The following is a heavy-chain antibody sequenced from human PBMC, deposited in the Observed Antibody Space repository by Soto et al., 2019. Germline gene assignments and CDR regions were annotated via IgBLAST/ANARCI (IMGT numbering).Heavy chain of an antibody. D-gene: IGHD3-22*01. CDR2: IYYSGST. Sequence: ASETLSLTCTVSGGSISSGGYYWSWIRQHPGTGLEWIGYIYYSGSTYYNPSLKRRVTISLDTSKNQFALKLSSVTAADTAVYYCARKDSSPNAFDIWGQGTMVTVSS. CDR1: GGSISSGGYY. J-gene: IGHJ3*02. CDR3: ARKDSSPNAFDI. V-gene: IGHV4-31*03.